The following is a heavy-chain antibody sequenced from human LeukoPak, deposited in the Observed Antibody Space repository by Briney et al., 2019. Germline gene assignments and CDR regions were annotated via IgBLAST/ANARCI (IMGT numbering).Heavy chain of an antibody. Sequence: ASETLSLTCTVSGGSISSYYWSWIRQPPGKVLEWIGYIYYSGYANYNPSLKSRVTISVDTFKNQFSLKLSSVTAADTAVYYCARTTMVRGTYYMDVWGKGTTVTISS. CDR2: IYYSGYA. D-gene: IGHD3-10*01. CDR3: ARTTMVRGTYYMDV. J-gene: IGHJ6*03. CDR1: GGSISSYY. V-gene: IGHV4-59*01.